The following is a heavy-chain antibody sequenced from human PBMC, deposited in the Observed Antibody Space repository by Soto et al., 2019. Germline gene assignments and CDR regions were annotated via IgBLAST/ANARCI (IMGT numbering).Heavy chain of an antibody. CDR2: IIPILGIA. CDR3: GRGARLILTRYYNVESHFDY. Sequence: SVKVSCKASGGTFSSYTISWVRQAPGQGLEWMGRIIPILGIANYAQKFQGRVTITADKSTSTAYMELSSLRSEDTAVYYCGRGARLILTRYYNVESHFDYWGQGTLVTVSS. CDR1: GGTFSSYT. V-gene: IGHV1-69*02. J-gene: IGHJ4*02. D-gene: IGHD3-9*01.